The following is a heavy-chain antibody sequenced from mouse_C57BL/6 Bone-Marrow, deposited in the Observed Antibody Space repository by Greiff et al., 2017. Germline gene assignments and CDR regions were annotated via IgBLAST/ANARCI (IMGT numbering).Heavy chain of an antibody. J-gene: IGHJ3*01. D-gene: IGHD2-14*01. CDR2: INYDGSST. CDR1: GFTFSDYY. Sequence: EVKLMESEGGLVQPGSSMKLSCTASGFTFSDYYMAWVRQVPEKGLEWVANINYDGSSTYYLDSLKSRFIISRDNAKNILYLQMSSLKSEDTATYYCARDGIGGFAYWGQGTLVTVSA. CDR3: ARDGIGGFAY. V-gene: IGHV5-16*01.